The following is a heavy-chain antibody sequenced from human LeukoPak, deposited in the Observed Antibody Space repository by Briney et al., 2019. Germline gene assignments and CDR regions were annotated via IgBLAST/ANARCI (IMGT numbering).Heavy chain of an antibody. V-gene: IGHV3-64*01. D-gene: IGHD6-13*01. Sequence: PGGSLRLSCAASGFTFSSYAMHWVRQAPGKGLEYVSAISSNGGSTYYANSVKGRFTISRDNSKNTLYRQMGSLRAEDMAVYYCARGAAAGTYYFDYWGQGTLVTVSS. J-gene: IGHJ4*02. CDR2: ISSNGGST. CDR1: GFTFSSYA. CDR3: ARGAAAGTYYFDY.